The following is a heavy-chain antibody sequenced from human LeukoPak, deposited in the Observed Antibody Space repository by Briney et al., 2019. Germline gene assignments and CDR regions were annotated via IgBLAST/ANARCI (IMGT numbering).Heavy chain of an antibody. CDR2: ISYSGTP. V-gene: IGHV4-34*01. D-gene: IGHD6-19*01. CDR1: GDSFSGFY. Sequence: SETLSLSCAVHGDSFSGFYWTWVRQAPGKELEWIGEISYSGTPRYHPSLNSRLTITLDTAKKQISLTLSPVTAADTAVYFCVRGNVKHYHSVADEYFYYMDVWGKGTAVIVSS. J-gene: IGHJ6*03. CDR3: VRGNVKHYHSVADEYFYYMDV.